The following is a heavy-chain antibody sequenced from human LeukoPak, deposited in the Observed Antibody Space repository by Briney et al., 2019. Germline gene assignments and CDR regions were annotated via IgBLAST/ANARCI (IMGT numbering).Heavy chain of an antibody. D-gene: IGHD1-1*01. CDR1: GYTFTSNG. V-gene: IGHV1-18*01. Sequence: GASVKVSCKASGYTFTSNGFSWVRQAPGQGLEWMGWISAYNGDTNYAQKFQGRVTLTTETSTTTAYMELRSLRSDDTAVYYCAPTGWNALVNWFDPWGQGTLVTVSS. J-gene: IGHJ5*02. CDR3: APTGWNALVNWFDP. CDR2: ISAYNGDT.